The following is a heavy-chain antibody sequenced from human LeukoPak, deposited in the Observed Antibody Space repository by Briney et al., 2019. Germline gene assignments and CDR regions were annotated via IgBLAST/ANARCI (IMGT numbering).Heavy chain of an antibody. D-gene: IGHD5-18*01. V-gene: IGHV3-30*18. Sequence: GRSLRLSCAASGFTFSSYGMHWVRQAPGKGLEWVAVISYDGSNKYYADSVKGRFTISRDNSKNTLYLQMNSLRAEDTAVYYCAKALLRGYSTNEFDPWGQGTLVTVSS. CDR1: GFTFSSYG. J-gene: IGHJ5*02. CDR3: AKALLRGYSTNEFDP. CDR2: ISYDGSNK.